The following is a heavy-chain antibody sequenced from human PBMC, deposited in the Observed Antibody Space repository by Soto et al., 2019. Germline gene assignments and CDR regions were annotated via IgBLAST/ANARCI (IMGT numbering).Heavy chain of an antibody. J-gene: IGHJ3*02. Sequence: TLGSLRLSCPAAGFIVSDTYVNWVRQAPGKGLEWVSVISNRGDTHYADSVRGRFSLSRDISDNTLHLQMNNLRVEDTAVYYCAREPRYCRGGSCSITGDAYDIWGQGTTVTVSS. CDR1: GFIVSDTY. CDR3: AREPRYCRGGSCSITGDAYDI. V-gene: IGHV3-66*01. D-gene: IGHD2-15*01. CDR2: ISNRGDT.